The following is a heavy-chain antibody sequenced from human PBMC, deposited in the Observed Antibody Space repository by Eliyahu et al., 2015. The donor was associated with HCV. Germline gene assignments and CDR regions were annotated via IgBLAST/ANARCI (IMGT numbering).Heavy chain of an antibody. CDR2: IKSKADGGTT. V-gene: IGHV3-15*01. D-gene: IGHD4-17*01. CDR3: AINYGDKSYFDF. CDR1: GFTFGDSW. J-gene: IGHJ4*02. Sequence: EVQLVESGGGWXKPGGSLRLSCAAXGFTFGDSWMSWVRQAPGKGLEWVGRIKSKADGGTTDYAAPVIGRFTISTDDSEDTLYLQMNSLTTEDTAVYYCAINYGDKSYFDFWGQGALVTASS.